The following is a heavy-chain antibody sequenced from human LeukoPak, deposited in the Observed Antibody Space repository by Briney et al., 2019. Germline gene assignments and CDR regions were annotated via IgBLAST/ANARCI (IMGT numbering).Heavy chain of an antibody. V-gene: IGHV4-34*01. D-gene: IGHD5-12*01. CDR3: ARGGWLLGPDY. CDR1: GGSFSGYY. CDR2: INHSGST. Sequence: KHSETLSLTCAVYGGSFSGYYWSWIRQPPGKGLEWIGEINHSGSTNYNPSLKSRVTISVDTSKNQFSLKLSSVTAADTAVYYCARGGWLLGPDYWGQGTLVTVSS. J-gene: IGHJ4*02.